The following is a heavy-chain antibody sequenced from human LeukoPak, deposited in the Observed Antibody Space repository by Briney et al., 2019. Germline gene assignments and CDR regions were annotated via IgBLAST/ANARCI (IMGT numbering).Heavy chain of an antibody. CDR2: ISAYNGNT. J-gene: IGHJ4*02. CDR3: AREYGSGSYYQGSDY. V-gene: IGHV1-18*01. CDR1: GYTFTSYG. D-gene: IGHD3-10*01. Sequence: ASVKVSCKASGYTFTSYGISWVRQAPGQGLEWMGWISAYNGNTNYAQKLQGRVTMTTDTSTSTAYMELRSLRSDDTAVYYCAREYGSGSYYQGSDYWGQGTLVTVSS.